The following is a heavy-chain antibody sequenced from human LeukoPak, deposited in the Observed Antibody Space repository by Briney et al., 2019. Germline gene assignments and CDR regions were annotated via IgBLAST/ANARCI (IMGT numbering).Heavy chain of an antibody. CDR2: IYYSGST. Sequence: PSETLSLTCTVSGGSISSSSYYWGWIRQPPGKGLEWIGSIYYSGSTYYNPSLKSRVTISVDASKNQFSLKLSSVTAADTAVYYCARPLAIFGVVIKFGAFDIWGQGTMVTVSS. CDR3: ARPLAIFGVVIKFGAFDI. V-gene: IGHV4-39*01. J-gene: IGHJ3*02. CDR1: GGSISSSSYY. D-gene: IGHD3-3*01.